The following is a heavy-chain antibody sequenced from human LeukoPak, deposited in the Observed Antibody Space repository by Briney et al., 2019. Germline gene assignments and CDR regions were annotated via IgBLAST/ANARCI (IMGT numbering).Heavy chain of an antibody. V-gene: IGHV3-30-3*01. CDR3: ARDYDGNLEY. J-gene: IGHJ4*02. CDR1: GFTFSSYA. Sequence: GSLRLSCAASGFTFSSYAMHWVRQAPGKGLEWVAVISYDGSNKYYADSVKGRFTISRDNAKNSLYLQMNSLRAEDTAVYYCARDYDGNLEYWGQGTPVTVSS. D-gene: IGHD4-23*01. CDR2: ISYDGSNK.